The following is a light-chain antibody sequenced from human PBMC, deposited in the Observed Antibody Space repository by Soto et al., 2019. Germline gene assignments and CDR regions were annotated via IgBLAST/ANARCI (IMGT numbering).Light chain of an antibody. CDR3: SSYTGSSTLKC. CDR1: SSDVGSYNY. Sequence: QSALTQPASVSGSPGQSLTISCTGTSSDVGSYNYVSWYQQHPGKAPKVMIYEVTYRPSGASNRFSGSKSGNTVSLNSSGLQAEYEVEYYCSSYTGSSTLKCFGTGTKFTVL. J-gene: IGLJ1*01. V-gene: IGLV2-14*01. CDR2: EVT.